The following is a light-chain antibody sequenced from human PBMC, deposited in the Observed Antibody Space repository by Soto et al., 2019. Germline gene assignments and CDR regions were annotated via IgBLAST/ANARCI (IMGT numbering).Light chain of an antibody. CDR1: QSVSSH. V-gene: IGKV3-15*01. J-gene: IGKJ1*01. Sequence: VLTQSPAILSVSPGESATLSSRASQSVSSHLAWYQQKPGQAPRRLIYGASTRATGSPVRFSGSGSGTKLTLTNSSLQCEDFAVYYCQHYNTWPWTFSLGTKVAIK. CDR2: GAS. CDR3: QHYNTWPWT.